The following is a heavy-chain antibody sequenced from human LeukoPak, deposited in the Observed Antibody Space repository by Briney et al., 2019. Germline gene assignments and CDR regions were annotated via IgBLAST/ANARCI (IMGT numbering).Heavy chain of an antibody. Sequence: GALRLSCAASGFTFSSYGMHWVRQAPGKGLEWVAFIRYDGSNKYYADSVKGRFTISRDNSKNTLYLQMNSLRAEDTAVYYCARVDGSHLIDAFDIWGQGTMVTVSS. J-gene: IGHJ3*02. CDR1: GFTFSSYG. D-gene: IGHD1-26*01. CDR2: IRYDGSNK. V-gene: IGHV3-30*02. CDR3: ARVDGSHLIDAFDI.